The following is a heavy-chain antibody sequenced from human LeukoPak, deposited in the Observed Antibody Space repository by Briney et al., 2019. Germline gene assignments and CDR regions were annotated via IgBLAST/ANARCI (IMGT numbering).Heavy chain of an antibody. V-gene: IGHV4-59*11. D-gene: IGHD3-3*01. CDR1: GGSISSHY. Sequence: SETLSLTCTASGGSISSHYWSWIRQPPGKGLEWIGYIYYSGSTNYNPSLKSRVTISVDTSKNQFSLKLSSVTAADTAVYYCARVRRDFYYYYMDVWGKGTTVTVSS. J-gene: IGHJ6*03. CDR2: IYYSGST. CDR3: ARVRRDFYYYYMDV.